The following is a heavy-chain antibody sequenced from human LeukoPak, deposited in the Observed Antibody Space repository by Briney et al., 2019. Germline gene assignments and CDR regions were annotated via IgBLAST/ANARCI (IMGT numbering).Heavy chain of an antibody. CDR1: VGTFSTYA. D-gene: IGHD5-12*01. CDR2: IIAILSQA. V-gene: IGHV1-69*11. CDR3: ATGGGYTDAFDI. J-gene: IGHJ3*02. Sequence: SVKVSCKASVGTFSTYAINWVRQAPGQGLEWMGRIIAILSQANYAQKFQGRVSITADESTTTAYMELRSLRSEDTAVYYCATGGGYTDAFDIWGQGTMVTLSS.